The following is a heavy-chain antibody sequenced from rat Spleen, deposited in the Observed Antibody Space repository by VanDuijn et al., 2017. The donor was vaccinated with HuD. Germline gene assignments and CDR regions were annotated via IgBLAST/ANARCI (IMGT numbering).Heavy chain of an antibody. CDR3: ARSGTTFDY. D-gene: IGHD1-1*01. V-gene: IGHV2S12*01. J-gene: IGHJ2*01. CDR1: GFTFSDYG. CDR2: ISSGGST. Sequence: VQLVESGGGLVQPGRSLKVSCAASGFTFSDYGMAWVRQPPEKGLEWIAAISSGGSTYYNSALKSRLSISRDTSKSQVFLKMNSLQTEDTAMYFCARSGTTFDYWGQGVMVTVSS.